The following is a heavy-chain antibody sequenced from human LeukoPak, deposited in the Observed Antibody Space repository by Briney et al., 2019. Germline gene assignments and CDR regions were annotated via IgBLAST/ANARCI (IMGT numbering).Heavy chain of an antibody. CDR2: ISGYNGNT. D-gene: IGHD1/OR15-1a*01. J-gene: IGHJ4*02. CDR1: GYTFTSYG. CDR3: ARKQQQRPFDY. V-gene: IGHV1-18*01. Sequence: ASVKVSCKASGYTFTSYGVSWVRQAPGQGLEWMGWISGYNGNTIYAQKLQGRVTMTTDTSTSTAYMELRSLRSDDTAVYYCARKQQQRPFDYWGQGTLVTVSS.